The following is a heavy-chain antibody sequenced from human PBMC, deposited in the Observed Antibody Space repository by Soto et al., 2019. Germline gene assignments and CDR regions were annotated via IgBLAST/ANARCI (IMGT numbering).Heavy chain of an antibody. J-gene: IGHJ6*02. V-gene: IGHV4-30-4*01. CDR1: GGSISSGDYY. Sequence: SETLSLTCTVSGGSISSGDYYWSWIRQPPGKGLEWIGYIYYSGSAYYNPSLKSRVTISVDTSKNQFSLKLSSVTAADTAVYYCARGVGVGAYYYYYGMDVWGQGTTVTVSS. D-gene: IGHD1-26*01. CDR2: IYYSGSA. CDR3: ARGVGVGAYYYYYGMDV.